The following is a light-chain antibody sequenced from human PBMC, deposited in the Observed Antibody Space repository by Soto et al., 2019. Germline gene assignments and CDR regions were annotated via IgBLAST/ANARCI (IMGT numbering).Light chain of an antibody. CDR1: QGISTG. J-gene: IGKJ3*01. V-gene: IGKV1-9*01. Sequence: DVQLSQSPYFLSASVGDRVTIPCRASQGISTGLAWYQQRPGKAPKLLIYAASTLQSGVPSRFSGSGSGTEFTLTVIRLQHEAFATYYSQPLNSYPQTFGLGTKVDIK. CDR3: QPLNSYPQT. CDR2: AAS.